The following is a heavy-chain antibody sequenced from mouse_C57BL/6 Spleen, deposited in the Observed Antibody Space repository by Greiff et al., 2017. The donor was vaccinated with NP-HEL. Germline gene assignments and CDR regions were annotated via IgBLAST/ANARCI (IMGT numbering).Heavy chain of an antibody. J-gene: IGHJ2*01. V-gene: IGHV1-55*01. CDR3: AREGYGNADYFDY. CDR2: IYPGSGST. D-gene: IGHD2-10*02. CDR1: GYTFTSYW. Sequence: QVQLKEPGAELVKPGASVKMSCKASGYTFTSYWITWVKQRPGQGLEWIGDIYPGSGSTNYNEKFKSKATLTVDTSSSTAYMQLSSLTSEDSAVYYCAREGYGNADYFDYWGQGTTLTVSS.